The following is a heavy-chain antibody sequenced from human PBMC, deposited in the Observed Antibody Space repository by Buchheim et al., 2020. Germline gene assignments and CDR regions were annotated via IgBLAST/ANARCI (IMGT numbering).Heavy chain of an antibody. CDR1: GFTFSSYD. Sequence: VQLLESGGGLVQPGGSPRLSCAAFGFTFSSYDVHWVRQGPGKGLEWLAVISTDGNSYFHADSVLGRFTISRDNFRNTVYLQMNGLRGEDTAVYYCATDLLLGRPDYLDHWGQGTL. CDR2: ISTDGNSY. J-gene: IGHJ4*02. D-gene: IGHD3-10*01. V-gene: IGHV3-30-3*01. CDR3: ATDLLLGRPDYLDH.